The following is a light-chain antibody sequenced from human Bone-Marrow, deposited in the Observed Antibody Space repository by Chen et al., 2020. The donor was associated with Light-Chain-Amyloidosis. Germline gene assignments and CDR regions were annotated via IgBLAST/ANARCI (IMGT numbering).Light chain of an antibody. CDR2: EVT. Sequence: SALTQPASVSGSPGQSITISCTGTSSDVGGDNHVSWYQQHPDKAPKLMIYEVTNRPSWVPARFSGSKADNTASLTIAGLQTEDEADYFCSSYTITNTLGFGSGTRVTVL. V-gene: IGLV2-14*01. CDR3: SSYTITNTLG. J-gene: IGLJ1*01. CDR1: SSDVGGDNH.